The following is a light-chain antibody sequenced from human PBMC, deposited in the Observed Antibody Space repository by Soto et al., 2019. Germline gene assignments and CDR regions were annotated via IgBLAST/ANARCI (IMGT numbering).Light chain of an antibody. CDR1: GSNIGNNN. CDR2: KNN. V-gene: IGLV1-47*01. Sequence: QSVLAQPPSASGTPGQRVTISCSGSGSNIGNNNVYWYQQFPGTAPKLLLYKNNQRPSGVPDRFSGSKSDTSASLAISGLRSEDEADYYCASWDDSVSGVLFGGGTKLTVL. CDR3: ASWDDSVSGVL. J-gene: IGLJ2*01.